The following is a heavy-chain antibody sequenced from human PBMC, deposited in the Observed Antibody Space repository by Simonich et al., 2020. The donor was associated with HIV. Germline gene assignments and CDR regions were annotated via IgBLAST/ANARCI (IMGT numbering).Heavy chain of an antibody. V-gene: IGHV3-48*03. D-gene: IGHD6-6*01. CDR3: ARVGSSSGWDY. Sequence: EVQLVESGGGLVQPGGSLRLSCAASGLTFSSYEMNWVRQAPGKGLEWVSYISSSGSTIYDADSGKGRFTISRDNAKNALYLQMNSLRAEDTAVYYCARVGSSSGWDYWGQGTLVTVSS. J-gene: IGHJ4*02. CDR1: GLTFSSYE. CDR2: ISSSGSTI.